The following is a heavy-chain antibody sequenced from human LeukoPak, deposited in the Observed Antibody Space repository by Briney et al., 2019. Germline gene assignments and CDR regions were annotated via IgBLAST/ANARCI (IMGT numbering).Heavy chain of an antibody. Sequence: PGRPRRLSRTVSRLPLIRHAVHGVGPPPGRGLAGVAVISYGGTSKFFSGSVQGRFTISRDNSRNTVYLQMNSLGPEDTAIYFCARDKWEYCRSSTCYGRIDNSWGQGTLVTVSS. CDR1: RLPLIRHA. CDR3: ARDKWEYCRSSTCYGRIDNS. V-gene: IGHV3-30*04. D-gene: IGHD2-2*01. CDR2: ISYGGTSK. J-gene: IGHJ4*02.